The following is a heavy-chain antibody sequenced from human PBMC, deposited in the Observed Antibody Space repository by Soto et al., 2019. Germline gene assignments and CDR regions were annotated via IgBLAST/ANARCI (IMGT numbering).Heavy chain of an antibody. CDR1: GYTFIGYY. D-gene: IGHD6-13*01. Sequence: QVQLVQSGAEVKKPGASVKVSCKTSGYTFIGYYLNWVRQAPGQVLEWMGWVNPHTGGTHYAQKFDGRVTMTRDTSTFTAYVELSGLKFDDTATYFCARVMAYEQQLVPFDYWGQGTLVTVSS. CDR2: VNPHTGGT. CDR3: ARVMAYEQQLVPFDY. J-gene: IGHJ4*02. V-gene: IGHV1-2*02.